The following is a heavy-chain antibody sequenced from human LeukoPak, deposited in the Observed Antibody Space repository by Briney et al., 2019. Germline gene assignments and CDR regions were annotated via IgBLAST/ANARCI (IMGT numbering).Heavy chain of an antibody. Sequence: GGSLRLSCAASGFTFSSYAMSWVRQAPGKGLEWVSAISGSGGSTYYADSVKGRFTISRDNSKNMLYLQMNSLRAEDTAVYYCAKIVTPLYYFDYWGQGTQVTVSS. CDR2: ISGSGGST. J-gene: IGHJ4*02. CDR1: GFTFSSYA. D-gene: IGHD2-15*01. V-gene: IGHV3-23*01. CDR3: AKIVTPLYYFDY.